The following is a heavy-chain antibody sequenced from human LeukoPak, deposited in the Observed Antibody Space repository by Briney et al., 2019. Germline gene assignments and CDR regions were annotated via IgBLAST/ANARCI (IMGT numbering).Heavy chain of an antibody. CDR1: GGSISSSNW. V-gene: IGHV4-4*02. J-gene: IGHJ4*02. CDR2: IYHSGIP. Sequence: SKTLSLTCAVSGGSISSSNWWSWVRRPPGKGLGWIGEIYHSGIPNYDPSLKRRVTISVDKSKHQFSLKLSPVTAADTAVYYCAIRLSCSCFDYWGQGTLVSVSS. CDR3: AIRLSCSCFDY. D-gene: IGHD2-2*01.